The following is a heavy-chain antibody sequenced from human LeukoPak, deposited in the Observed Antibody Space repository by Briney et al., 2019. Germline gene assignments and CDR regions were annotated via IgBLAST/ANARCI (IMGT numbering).Heavy chain of an antibody. J-gene: IGHJ4*02. CDR2: IYYSGST. CDR1: GGSISSYY. CDR3: ARGGRGTVDY. D-gene: IGHD3-16*01. Sequence: SETLSLTCTVSGGSISSYYWSWIRQPPGKGLEWIGYIYYSGSTNYNPSLKSRVTISVDTSKNQFPLKLSSVTAADTAVYYCARGGRGTVDYWGQGTLVTVSS. V-gene: IGHV4-59*01.